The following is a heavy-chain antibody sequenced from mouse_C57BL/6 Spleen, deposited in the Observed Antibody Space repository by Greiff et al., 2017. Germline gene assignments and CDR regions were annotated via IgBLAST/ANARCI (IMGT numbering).Heavy chain of an antibody. J-gene: IGHJ2*01. D-gene: IGHD4-1*01. CDR1: GFTFTSFG. CDR3: ARRNWVDY. CDR2: VYPRCGNT. V-gene: IGHV1-81*01. Sequence: QVQLQQSGAELSRPGASVKLSCTASGFTFTSFGIGWVKLRTGPGLGWIWEVYPRCGNTYYNEKFKGKATLTADKSSRTAYMELRSLTTEYSAVYFWARRNWVDYWGQGTTLTVSS.